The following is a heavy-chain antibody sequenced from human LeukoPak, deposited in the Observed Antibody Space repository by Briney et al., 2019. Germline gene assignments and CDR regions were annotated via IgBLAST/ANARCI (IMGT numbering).Heavy chain of an antibody. D-gene: IGHD1-1*01. CDR2: INHSGST. Sequence: SETLSLTCAVYGGSFSGYYWSWIRQPPGKGLEWIGEINHSGSTNHNPSLKSRVTISVDTSKNQFSLKLSSVTAADTAVYYCARGQWNYHYYYYMDVWGKGTTVTVSS. V-gene: IGHV4-34*01. CDR3: ARGQWNYHYYYYMDV. CDR1: GGSFSGYY. J-gene: IGHJ6*03.